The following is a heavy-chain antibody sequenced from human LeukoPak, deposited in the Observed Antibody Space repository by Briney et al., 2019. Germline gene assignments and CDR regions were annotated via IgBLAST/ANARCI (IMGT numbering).Heavy chain of an antibody. CDR3: AKDHYYGSGPPYDP. CDR1: GFTFSSYS. D-gene: IGHD3-10*01. CDR2: ISSSSSTI. J-gene: IGHJ5*02. Sequence: GGSLRLSCAASGFTFSSYSMNWVRQAPGKGLEWVSYISSSSSTIYYADSVKGRFTISRDNSKNTLYLQMNSLRAEDTAVYYCAKDHYYGSGPPYDPWGQGTLVTVSS. V-gene: IGHV3-48*01.